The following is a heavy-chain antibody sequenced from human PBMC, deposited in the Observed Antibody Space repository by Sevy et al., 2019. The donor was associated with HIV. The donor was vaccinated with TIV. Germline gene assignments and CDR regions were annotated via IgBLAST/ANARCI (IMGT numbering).Heavy chain of an antibody. V-gene: IGHV4-59*13. CDR3: ARAGWSTGQYYFDY. Sequence: SETLSLTCTVSGASISSYYWSWFRQPPGKGLEWIGYIYYTGRTNYNPSFKSRVTMSVGTSKTQFSLKLSSVTAADTAVYYCARAGWSTGQYYFDYWGQGTLVTVSS. J-gene: IGHJ4*02. D-gene: IGHD2-8*02. CDR2: IYYTGRT. CDR1: GASISSYY.